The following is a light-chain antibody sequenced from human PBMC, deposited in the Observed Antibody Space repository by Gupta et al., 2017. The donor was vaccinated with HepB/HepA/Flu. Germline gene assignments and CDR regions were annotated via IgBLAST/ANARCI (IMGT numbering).Light chain of an antibody. V-gene: IGKV3-11*01. CDR2: VAS. J-gene: IGKJ3*01. CDR1: QSVSSY. Sequence: EILLTRCHATLSLCPGERATLSTRASQSVSSYVSWYQHKPGQAPRLLIYVASNSATRIPARCSGSGSGTAFTLTSRRLEPEDSAVYHRQQRSNWPTFGPGTKVDI. CDR3: QQRSNWPT.